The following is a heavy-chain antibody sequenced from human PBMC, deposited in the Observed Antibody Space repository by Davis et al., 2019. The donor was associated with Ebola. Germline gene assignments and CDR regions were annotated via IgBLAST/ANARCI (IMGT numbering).Heavy chain of an antibody. CDR2: ICHSGST. CDR1: GGSISAYC. J-gene: IGHJ4*02. V-gene: IGHV4-59*01. CDR3: ARAGSSGWYIDY. Sequence: SETLSLTFTVSGGSISAYCWSWIRQPPGKGLDWIGHICHSGSTTYNPSLQSRVTMSVDTSKNQFFLKLSSVTAADTAVYYCARAGSSGWYIDYWGQGTLVTVSS. D-gene: IGHD6-19*01.